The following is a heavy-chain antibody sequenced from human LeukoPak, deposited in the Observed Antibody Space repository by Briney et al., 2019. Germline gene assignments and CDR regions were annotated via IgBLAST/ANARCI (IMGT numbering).Heavy chain of an antibody. V-gene: IGHV4-4*07. D-gene: IGHD3-16*01. CDR3: ARGSLGFRAFDI. CDR1: GGSISSYY. CDR2: IYTSGST. J-gene: IGHJ3*02. Sequence: SETLSPTRSVSGGSISSYYWSWLRQPAGKGLEWIGRIYTSGSTNYNPSLKSQVTMSVDTSKDQISLNLSSVTAADMAVYYCARGSLGFRAFDIWGQGTMITVSS.